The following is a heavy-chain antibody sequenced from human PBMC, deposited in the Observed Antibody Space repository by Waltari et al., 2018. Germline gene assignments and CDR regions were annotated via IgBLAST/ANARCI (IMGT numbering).Heavy chain of an antibody. D-gene: IGHD5-12*01. V-gene: IGHV3-53*01. J-gene: IGHJ3*02. CDR3: GNIGAFDI. Sequence: EVQLVESGGGLIQPGGSLRISCAASGFTVSNNYITWVRQAPGKGLGWVSVIYSGGRTYSADSVRGRFTISRDKVKNTVYLQMNSLRAEDTAVYYCGNIGAFDIWGQGTMVTVSS. CDR1: GFTVSNNY. CDR2: IYSGGRT.